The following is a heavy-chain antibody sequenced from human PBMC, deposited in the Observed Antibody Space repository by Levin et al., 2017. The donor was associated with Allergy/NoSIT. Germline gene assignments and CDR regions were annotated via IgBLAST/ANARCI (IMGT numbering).Heavy chain of an antibody. CDR3: ARDNIVLPDAFDI. Sequence: GGSLRLSCAASGFTFDDYAMHWVRQAPGKGLEWVSGISWNSGSIGYADSVKGRFTISRDNAKNSLYLQMNSLRTEDTALYYCARDNIVLPDAFDICGQGTMVIVSS. D-gene: IGHD3-16*02. J-gene: IGHJ3*02. V-gene: IGHV3-9*01. CDR1: GFTFDDYA. CDR2: ISWNSGSI.